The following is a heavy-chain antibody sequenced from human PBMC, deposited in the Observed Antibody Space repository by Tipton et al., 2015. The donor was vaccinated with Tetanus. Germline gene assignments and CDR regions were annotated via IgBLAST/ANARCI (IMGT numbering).Heavy chain of an antibody. Sequence: QLVQSGPEVKKPGASVKLSCKTSGYTFTQYYLHWVRQAPGQGLEWMGMIYPSDGSTSYAEKLQGRVTMTRDTPTSTVYMEMSSLRSEDTAVYYCARDREAFDYWGQGTVVTVSS. CDR2: IYPSDGST. V-gene: IGHV1-46*04. J-gene: IGHJ3*01. CDR3: ARDREAFDY. CDR1: GYTFTQYY. D-gene: IGHD1-26*01.